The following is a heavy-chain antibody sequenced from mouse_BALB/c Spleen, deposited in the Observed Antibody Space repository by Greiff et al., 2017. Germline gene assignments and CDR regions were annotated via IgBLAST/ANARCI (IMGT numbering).Heavy chain of an antibody. CDR3: TRKGNTAVVAKDFDY. CDR1: GYTFTSYW. D-gene: IGHD1-1*01. J-gene: IGHJ2*01. V-gene: IGHV1S127*01. CDR2: IDPSDSYT. Sequence: VQLQQSGAELVKPGASVKMSCKASGYTFTSYWMHWVKQRPGQGLEWIGVIDPSDSYTSYNQKFKGKATLTVDTSSSTAYMQLSSLTSEDSAVYYCTRKGNTAVVAKDFDYWGQGTTLTVSS.